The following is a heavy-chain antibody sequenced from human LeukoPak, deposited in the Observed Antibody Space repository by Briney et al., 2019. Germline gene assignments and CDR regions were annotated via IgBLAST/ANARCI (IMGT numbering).Heavy chain of an antibody. J-gene: IGHJ4*02. CDR1: GGSISSSSYY. CDR2: IYYSGST. Sequence: SETLSLTCTVSGGSISSSSYYWGWIRQPPGKGLEWIGSIYYSGSTYYNPSLKSRVTISVDTSKNQFSLKLSSVTAADTAVYYCARGRVRTGTTVTPRGSYYFDYWGQGTLVTVSS. V-gene: IGHV4-39*07. D-gene: IGHD4-17*01. CDR3: ARGRVRTGTTVTPRGSYYFDY.